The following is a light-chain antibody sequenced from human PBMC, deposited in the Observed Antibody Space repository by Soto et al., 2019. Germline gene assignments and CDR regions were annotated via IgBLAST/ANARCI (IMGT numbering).Light chain of an antibody. CDR2: QSN. J-gene: IGLJ1*01. Sequence: QSVLTQPPSVSAAPGQKVTISCSGSTSNIGNNYVSWFQQPPGTAPKLIIYQSNRRPSGIPDRFSGSKSGTSATLGITGLQTGDEADYYCGSWDHSVSGFVFGTGTKVTVL. V-gene: IGLV1-51*02. CDR3: GSWDHSVSGFV. CDR1: TSNIGNNY.